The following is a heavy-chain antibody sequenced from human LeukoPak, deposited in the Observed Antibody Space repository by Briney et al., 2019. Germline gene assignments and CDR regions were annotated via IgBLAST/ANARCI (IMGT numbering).Heavy chain of an antibody. J-gene: IGHJ3*02. CDR1: GFTFSSYS. CDR3: ARDWYDNSDAFDI. Sequence: GGSLRLSCAASGFTFSSYSMNWVRQAPGKGLEWVSSVSSSSSYIYYADSLKGRFTISRDNAKNSLYLQMNSLRAEDTAVYYCARDWYDNSDAFDIWGQGTMVTVSS. CDR2: VSSSSSYI. V-gene: IGHV3-21*01. D-gene: IGHD3-9*01.